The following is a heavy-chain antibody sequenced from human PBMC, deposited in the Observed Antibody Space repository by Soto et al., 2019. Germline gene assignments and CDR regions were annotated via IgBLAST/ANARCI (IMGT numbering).Heavy chain of an antibody. CDR1: GFAFNSHS. CDR3: ARDRVIRYTGYELDL. J-gene: IGHJ5*02. Sequence: QMQLLESGGGVVQPGKALRLSCAASGFAFNSHSMHWVRQAPGKGLEWLALMTSDGSSKFYADSVKGRCTISRDNSKNHLYLEMNSLRSEDTAVYYCARDRVIRYTGYELDLWGQGTLVTVSS. V-gene: IGHV3-30-3*01. D-gene: IGHD3-9*01. CDR2: MTSDGSSK.